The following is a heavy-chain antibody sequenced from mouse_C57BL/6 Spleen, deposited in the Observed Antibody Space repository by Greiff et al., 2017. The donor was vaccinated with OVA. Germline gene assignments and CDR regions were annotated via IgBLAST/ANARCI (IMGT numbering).Heavy chain of an antibody. D-gene: IGHD1-1*01. CDR2: IFPGSGST. CDR1: GYTFTDYY. V-gene: IGHV1-75*01. Sequence: VQLQQSGPELVKPGASVKISCKASGYTFTDYYINWVKQRPGQGLEWIGWIFPGSGSTYYNEKFKGKATLTVDKSSSTAYMLLSSLTSEDSAVYFCARSHYYGSPYWYFDVWGTGTTVTVSS. J-gene: IGHJ1*03. CDR3: ARSHYYGSPYWYFDV.